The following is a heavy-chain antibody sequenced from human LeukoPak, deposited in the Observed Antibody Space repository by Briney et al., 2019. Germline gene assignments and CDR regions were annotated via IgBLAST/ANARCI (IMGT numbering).Heavy chain of an antibody. CDR3: ARARYCSGSSCYSQWFDP. V-gene: IGHV4-39*07. CDR2: IYYGGNT. J-gene: IGHJ5*02. D-gene: IGHD2-15*01. Sequence: SETLSLTCTVSGGSISSSSYYWGWIRQPPGKGLEWIGSIYYGGNTYYNPSLKSRVTISVDTSKNQFSLKLSSVTAADTAVYYCARARYCSGSSCYSQWFDPWGQGTLVTVSS. CDR1: GGSISSSSYY.